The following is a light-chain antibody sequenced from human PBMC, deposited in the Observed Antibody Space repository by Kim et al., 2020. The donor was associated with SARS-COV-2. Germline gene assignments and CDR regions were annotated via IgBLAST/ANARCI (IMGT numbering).Light chain of an antibody. CDR2: RAY. Sequence: SASVGSRVTITCLANQSVNTWLAWYQQKSETTPKLLIYRAYSLASEVPTRFSGSVSGTQFTRTISSLQPDDFAAYYCQQYNIYWTFGQGTKVDIK. CDR3: QQYNIYWT. J-gene: IGKJ1*01. CDR1: QSVNTW. V-gene: IGKV1-5*03.